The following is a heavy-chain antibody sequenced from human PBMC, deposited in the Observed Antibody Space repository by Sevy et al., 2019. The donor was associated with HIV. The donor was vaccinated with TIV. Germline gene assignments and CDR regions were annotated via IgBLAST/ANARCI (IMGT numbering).Heavy chain of an antibody. V-gene: IGHV3-15*01. D-gene: IGHD3-22*01. CDR1: GFTFNNTW. CDR3: ATAPGYYDSAPFDY. CDR2: IKSKIDGETT. J-gene: IGHJ4*02. Sequence: GGSLRLSCAVSGFTFNNTWMNWVRQAPGTGLQWVGLIKSKIDGETTDYAAPVKGRFTISRDDSKNTLFLQMNSLKIEDTAVYYCATAPGYYDSAPFDYWGPGTLVTVSS.